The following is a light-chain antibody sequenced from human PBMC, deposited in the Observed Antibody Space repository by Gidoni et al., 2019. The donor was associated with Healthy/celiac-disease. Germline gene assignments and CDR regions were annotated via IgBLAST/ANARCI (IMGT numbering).Light chain of an antibody. J-gene: IGKJ1*01. V-gene: IGKV3-20*01. CDR3: QQYGSSSWT. Sequence: RASQSVSSSYLAWYQQKPGQAPRLLIYGASSRATGIPDRFSGSGSGTDFTLTISRLEPEDFAVYYCQQYGSSSWTFGQGTKVEIK. CDR1: QSVSSSY. CDR2: GAS.